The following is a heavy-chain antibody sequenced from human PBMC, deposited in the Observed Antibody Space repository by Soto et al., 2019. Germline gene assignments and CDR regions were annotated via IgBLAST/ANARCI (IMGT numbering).Heavy chain of an antibody. CDR2: IKSNTDGGKK. Sequence: GGSLRLSCAASGFTFSNAWMNWVRQAPGKGLEWVGRIKSNTDGGKKEYAAPVKGRLTISRDDSKNTLYLQRNGLKTEDTAVYYCTTAGGIYSGYDKESDYYGMDVWGQGTTVTVSS. CDR3: TTAGGIYSGYDKESDYYGMDV. CDR1: GFTFSNAW. D-gene: IGHD5-12*01. J-gene: IGHJ6*02. V-gene: IGHV3-15*07.